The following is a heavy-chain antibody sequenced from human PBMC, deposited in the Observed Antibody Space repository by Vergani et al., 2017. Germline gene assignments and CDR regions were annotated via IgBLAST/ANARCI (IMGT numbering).Heavy chain of an antibody. Sequence: EVQLVETGGGLIQPGGSLRLSCAASGFTVSSNYMSWVRQAPGKGLEWVSGISWNSGSIGYADSVKGRFTISRDNAKNSLYLQMNSLRAEDTALYYCAKDSGSSTSCLIDYWGEGTLVSVSS. CDR3: AKDSGSSTSCLIDY. D-gene: IGHD2-2*01. CDR1: GFTVSSNY. J-gene: IGHJ4*02. CDR2: ISWNSGSI. V-gene: IGHV3-9*01.